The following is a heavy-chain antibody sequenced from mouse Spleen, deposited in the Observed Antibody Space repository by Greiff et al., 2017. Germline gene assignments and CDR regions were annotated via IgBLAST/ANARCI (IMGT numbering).Heavy chain of an antibody. V-gene: IGHV14-3*02. CDR1: GFNIKDTY. CDR3: ARSPHYYGSSYFDY. CDR2: IDPANGNT. D-gene: IGHD1-1*01. Sequence: EVQLQQSGAELVKPGASVKLSCTASGFNIKDTYMHWVKQRPEQGLEWIGRIDPANGNTKYDPKFQGKATITADTSSNTAYLQLSSLTSEDTAVYYCARSPHYYGSSYFDYWGQGTTLTVSS. J-gene: IGHJ2*01.